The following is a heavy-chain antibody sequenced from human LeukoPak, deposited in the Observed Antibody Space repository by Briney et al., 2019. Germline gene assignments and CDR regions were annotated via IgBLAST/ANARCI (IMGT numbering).Heavy chain of an antibody. CDR3: ARYSSSWHANDY. J-gene: IGHJ4*02. V-gene: IGHV3-74*01. D-gene: IGHD6-13*01. CDR1: GFTFSTFSRSW. CDR2: ISSDGGSV. Sequence: GGSLRLSCAASGFTFSTFSRSWMSWVRQAPGKGLVWVSRISSDGGSVSYADSVRGRFTISRDNAKNTMYLQMNGLRAEDTAVYFCARYSSSWHANDYWGQGTLVTVSS.